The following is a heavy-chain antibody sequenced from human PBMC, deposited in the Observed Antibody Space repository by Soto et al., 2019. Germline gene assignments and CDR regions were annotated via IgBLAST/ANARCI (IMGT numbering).Heavy chain of an antibody. CDR3: AKDRGLRYFDWLSYDAFDI. D-gene: IGHD3-9*01. CDR2: ISGSGGST. Sequence: VQPLESGGGLVQPGGSLRLSCAASGFTFSSYAMSWVRQAPGKGLEWVSAISGSGGSTYYADSVKGRFTISRDNSKNTLYLQMNSLRAEDTAVYYCAKDRGLRYFDWLSYDAFDIWGQGTMVTVSS. J-gene: IGHJ3*02. V-gene: IGHV3-23*01. CDR1: GFTFSSYA.